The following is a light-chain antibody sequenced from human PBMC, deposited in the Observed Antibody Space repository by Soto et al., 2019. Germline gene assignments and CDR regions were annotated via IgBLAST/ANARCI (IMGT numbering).Light chain of an antibody. J-gene: IGKJ4*01. V-gene: IGKV3D-15*01. Sequence: EIVMTQSPGTLSVSPGERATLSCRASQSVSINLAWYQQKPGQAPRLLIYDASTRATGIPARFSGSGSGTEFTLTISSLQSKDYAVYFCQQYIRWPLTFGGGTKVEI. CDR3: QQYIRWPLT. CDR1: QSVSIN. CDR2: DAS.